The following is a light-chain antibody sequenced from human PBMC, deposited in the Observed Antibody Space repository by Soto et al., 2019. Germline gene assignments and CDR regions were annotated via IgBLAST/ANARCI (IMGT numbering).Light chain of an antibody. CDR1: QSVSSY. V-gene: IGKV3-11*01. J-gene: IGKJ4*01. CDR2: DAS. Sequence: EIVLTQSPATLSLSPGERATLSCRASQSVSSYLAGYQQKPGQAPRLLIDDASNRATGIPARFSGSGSGTDFTLTISSLEPEDFAVYYCQKRSNWTTFGGGTKVEIK. CDR3: QKRSNWTT.